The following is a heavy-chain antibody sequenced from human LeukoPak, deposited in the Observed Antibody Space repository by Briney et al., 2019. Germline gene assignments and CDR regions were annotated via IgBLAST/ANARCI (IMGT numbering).Heavy chain of an antibody. V-gene: IGHV4-61*02. Sequence: SETLSLTCTVSGGSISSGSYYWSWIRQPAGKGLEWIGRIYTSGSTNYNPSLKSRVTISVDTSKNQFSLKLSSVTAADTAVYYCARDSDGCSGGSCYSFDYWGQGTLVTVSS. D-gene: IGHD2-15*01. CDR2: IYTSGST. CDR1: GGSISSGSYY. CDR3: ARDSDGCSGGSCYSFDY. J-gene: IGHJ4*02.